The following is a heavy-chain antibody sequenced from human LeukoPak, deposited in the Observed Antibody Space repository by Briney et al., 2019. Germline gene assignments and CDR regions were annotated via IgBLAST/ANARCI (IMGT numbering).Heavy chain of an antibody. CDR1: GFPSSTYA. CDR2: ISSNGGST. J-gene: IGHJ4*02. D-gene: IGHD3-22*01. Sequence: GGSLGLPCAASGFPSSTYAMPGARRPQGRGLEYVQAISSNGGSTYYANSVKGRFTISRDNSKNTLYLQMGSLRAEDMAVYYCARGLKYYYDSSGYYSFDYWGQGTLVTVSS. V-gene: IGHV3-64*01. CDR3: ARGLKYYYDSSGYYSFDY.